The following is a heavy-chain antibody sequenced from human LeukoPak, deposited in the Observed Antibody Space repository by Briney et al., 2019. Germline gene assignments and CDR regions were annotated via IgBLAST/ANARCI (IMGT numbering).Heavy chain of an antibody. CDR3: ATYCDSSGYDYVRFVY. D-gene: IGHD3-22*01. Sequence: GGSLRLSCAASGFTFSNYWMSWVRQAPGKGLEWVANIKQDGSEKHYVDSVQGRFTISRDNGKNSLYLQMNSLRAEDTAVYYCATYCDSSGYDYVRFVYWGQGTLVTVSS. CDR2: IKQDGSEK. V-gene: IGHV3-7*02. J-gene: IGHJ4*02. CDR1: GFTFSNYW.